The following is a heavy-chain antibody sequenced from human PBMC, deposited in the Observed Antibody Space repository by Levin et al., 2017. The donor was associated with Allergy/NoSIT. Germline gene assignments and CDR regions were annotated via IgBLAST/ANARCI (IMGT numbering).Heavy chain of an antibody. V-gene: IGHV1-69*13. J-gene: IGHJ4*02. D-gene: IGHD2-15*01. CDR3: ARDDTSGDSTSPLY. Sequence: VASVKVSCKTSGGTFSNSVINWVRQAPGQGLEWMGRIIPLFGTGNSAQNFQGRVTITADESTSTAYMELSSLGSEDTAVYYCARDDTSGDSTSPLYWGQGTLVSVSS. CDR1: GGTFSNSV. CDR2: IIPLFGTG.